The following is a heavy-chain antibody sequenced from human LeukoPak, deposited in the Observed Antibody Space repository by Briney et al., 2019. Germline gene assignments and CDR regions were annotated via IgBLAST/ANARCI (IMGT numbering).Heavy chain of an antibody. Sequence: TGGSLRLSCAASGFTFSTFNMNWVRQAPGKGLEWASSITSSSSFIYYGDSVKGRFTISRDNAKNSLFLQMNSLRAEDTAVYYCARASWYSSGWYEDSPFDYWGQGTLVTVSS. V-gene: IGHV3-21*01. J-gene: IGHJ4*02. CDR3: ARASWYSSGWYEDSPFDY. CDR2: ITSSSSFI. D-gene: IGHD6-19*01. CDR1: GFTFSTFN.